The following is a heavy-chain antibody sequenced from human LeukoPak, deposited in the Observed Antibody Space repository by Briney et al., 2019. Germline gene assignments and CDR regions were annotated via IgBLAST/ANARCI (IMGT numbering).Heavy chain of an antibody. V-gene: IGHV3-30-3*01. Sequence: GGSLRLSCAASGCTFSSYAMHWVRQAPGEGLEWVAVISYDGSNKYYADSVRGRFTISRDNAKNTLFLQMNTLRVEDTAVYYCTRDLMDYDVSTGLHHYYMDVWGQGTTVTVSS. J-gene: IGHJ6*02. D-gene: IGHD3-9*01. CDR1: GCTFSSYA. CDR2: ISYDGSNK. CDR3: TRDLMDYDVSTGLHHYYMDV.